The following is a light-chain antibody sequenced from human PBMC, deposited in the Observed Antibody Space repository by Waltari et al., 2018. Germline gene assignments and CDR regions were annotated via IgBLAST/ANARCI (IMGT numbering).Light chain of an antibody. Sequence: QSALTQPASVSGSPGQSITISCTGTSSDVGAYNYVSWYQQHPGKVPKLIIYDVSPRPSGVSVRCSGSKSDNTASLTISGLQAEDEADYYCISYTTSDTMIFGGGTKLTVL. CDR1: SSDVGAYNY. J-gene: IGLJ2*01. CDR3: ISYTTSDTMI. V-gene: IGLV2-14*03. CDR2: DVS.